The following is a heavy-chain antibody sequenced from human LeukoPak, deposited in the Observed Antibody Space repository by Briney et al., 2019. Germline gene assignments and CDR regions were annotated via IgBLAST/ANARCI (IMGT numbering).Heavy chain of an antibody. CDR3: AKDGFHYGSGSYYHTGFDY. Sequence: GGSLRLSCAASGFTFSSYGMHWVRQAPGKGLEWVAVISYDGSNKYYADSVKGRFTISRDNSKNTLYLQMNSLRAEDTAVYYCAKDGFHYGSGSYYHTGFDYWGQGTLVTVSS. CDR2: ISYDGSNK. J-gene: IGHJ4*02. V-gene: IGHV3-30*18. CDR1: GFTFSSYG. D-gene: IGHD3-10*01.